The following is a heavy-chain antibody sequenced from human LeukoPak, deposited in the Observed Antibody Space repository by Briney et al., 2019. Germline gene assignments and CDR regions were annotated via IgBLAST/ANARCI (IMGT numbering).Heavy chain of an antibody. J-gene: IGHJ4*02. Sequence: GGSLRLSCAASGFTFNTHSINWVRQAPGKGLEWVSYISSSSSPIYYADSVKGRFTISRDNAKNSLFLQMNSRRAEDTAVYYCARRVWGGWYYFDYWGQGTLVTVSS. CDR1: GFTFNTHS. V-gene: IGHV3-48*01. CDR3: ARRVWGGWYYFDY. CDR2: ISSSSSPI. D-gene: IGHD6-19*01.